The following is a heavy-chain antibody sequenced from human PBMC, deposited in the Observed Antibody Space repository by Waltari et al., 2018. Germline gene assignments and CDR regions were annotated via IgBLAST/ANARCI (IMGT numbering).Heavy chain of an antibody. CDR1: GSVPGCS. Sequence: QLPPQQWGAGVVKPSETLSLTCAGYGSVPGCSWRWIRQPPGKGLAWIGQIKNNGDTSYKTSLKSRVTISADTSKNQVSLRLTSVTAADTAVYYCARGWQNSGTNDLWGPGSLVIVSS. D-gene: IGHD3-10*01. J-gene: IGHJ5*02. V-gene: IGHV4-34*01. CDR3: ARGWQNSGTNDL. CDR2: IKNNGDT.